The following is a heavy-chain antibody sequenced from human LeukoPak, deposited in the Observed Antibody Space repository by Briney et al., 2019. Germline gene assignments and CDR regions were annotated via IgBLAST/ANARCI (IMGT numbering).Heavy chain of an antibody. J-gene: IGHJ3*02. Sequence: ASVKVSCKASGYTFTSYGISWVRLAPGQGPEWMGWISAYNGNTNYAQKLQGRVTMTTDTSTSTAYMELRSLRSDDTAVYYCARDRFLEWLVGAFDIWGQGTMVTVSS. CDR2: ISAYNGNT. V-gene: IGHV1-18*04. D-gene: IGHD3-3*01. CDR1: GYTFTSYG. CDR3: ARDRFLEWLVGAFDI.